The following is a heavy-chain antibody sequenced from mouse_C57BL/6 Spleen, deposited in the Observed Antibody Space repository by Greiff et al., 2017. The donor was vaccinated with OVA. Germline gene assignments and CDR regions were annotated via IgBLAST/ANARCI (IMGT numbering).Heavy chain of an antibody. J-gene: IGHJ2*01. CDR1: GYSITSGYY. CDR2: ISYDGSN. Sequence: EVKLQQSGPGLVKPSQSLSLTCSVTGYSITSGYYWNWIRQFPGNKLEWMGYISYDGSNNYNPSLKNRISITRDTSKNQFFLKLNSVTTEDTATYYCARELGGFDYWGQGTTLTVSS. CDR3: ARELGGFDY. V-gene: IGHV3-6*01. D-gene: IGHD4-1*01.